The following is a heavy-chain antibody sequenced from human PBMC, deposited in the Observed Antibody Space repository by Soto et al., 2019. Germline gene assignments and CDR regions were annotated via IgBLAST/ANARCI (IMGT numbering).Heavy chain of an antibody. CDR1: GGSISSYY. D-gene: IGHD1-7*01. CDR3: ARQTWNYVHLFDY. J-gene: IGHJ4*02. V-gene: IGHV4-59*01. Sequence: PSETLSLPCTVSGGSISSYYWSWIRQPPGKGLEWIGYIYYSGSTNYNPSLKSRVTISVDTSKNQFSLKLSSVTAADTAVYYCARQTWNYVHLFDYWGQGTLVTVSS. CDR2: IYYSGST.